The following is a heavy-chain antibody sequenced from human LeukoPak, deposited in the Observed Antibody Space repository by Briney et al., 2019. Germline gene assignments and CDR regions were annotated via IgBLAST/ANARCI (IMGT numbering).Heavy chain of an antibody. Sequence: TGGSLRLSCEVSGFAFGNFAMSWVRQAPGKRLEWVSGIGGSGAGTYYGDSVKGRFTISRDNSKNTLWLQMNSLRAEDTALYYCALHWSYDYWSEPFEFRGQGAMVAVSS. J-gene: IGHJ3*01. CDR2: IGGSGAGT. CDR1: GFAFGNFA. CDR3: ALHWSYDYWSEPFEF. V-gene: IGHV3-23*01. D-gene: IGHD3-3*01.